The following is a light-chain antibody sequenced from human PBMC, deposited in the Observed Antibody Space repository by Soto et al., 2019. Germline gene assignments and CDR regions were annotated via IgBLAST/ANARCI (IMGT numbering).Light chain of an antibody. CDR1: SSDVGSDNL. J-gene: IGLJ1*01. V-gene: IGLV2-23*02. Sequence: QSVLTRPASVSGSPGQSITISCTGTSSDVGSDNLVSWYQHHPGKAPKLIIYEVNQRPSGVSNRFSGSKSGNTASLTISGLQAEDEADYFCCSYAGTRTYLFGTGT. CDR2: EVN. CDR3: CSYAGTRTYL.